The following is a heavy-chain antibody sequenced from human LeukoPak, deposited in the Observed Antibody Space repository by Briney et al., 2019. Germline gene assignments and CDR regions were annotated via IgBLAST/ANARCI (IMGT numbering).Heavy chain of an antibody. CDR3: VREGREYLSGPFDS. Sequence: GGSLRLSCAVSGFTFSSYYMSWVRQAPGKGLEWVADIKQDGNEKYYVDSVKGRFTISRDNAKNSLLLQMNSLIAEDTAVYYCVREGREYLSGPFDSWGQGALVTVSS. CDR2: IKQDGNEK. J-gene: IGHJ4*02. V-gene: IGHV3-7*01. CDR1: GFTFSSYY. D-gene: IGHD1-26*01.